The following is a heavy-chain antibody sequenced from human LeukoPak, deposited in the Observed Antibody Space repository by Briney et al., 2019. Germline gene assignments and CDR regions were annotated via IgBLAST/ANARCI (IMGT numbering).Heavy chain of an antibody. CDR2: INHNGDT. CDR1: GGSFNGYY. J-gene: IGHJ4*02. CDR3: ARDRRGADYFDY. V-gene: IGHV4-34*01. Sequence: SETLSLTCAVYGGSFNGYYWTWVRQPPGRGPEWIGDINHNGDTNYNPSLKSRVTLSVDTSKNQFSLKVRSVTAADTAVYYCARDRRGADYFDYWGQGTLVTVSS.